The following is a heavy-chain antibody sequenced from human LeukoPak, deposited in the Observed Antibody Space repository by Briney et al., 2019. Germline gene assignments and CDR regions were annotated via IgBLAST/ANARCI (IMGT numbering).Heavy chain of an antibody. CDR3: ASGRGLYSFYAFDI. J-gene: IGHJ3*02. CDR1: GGSISVSSYY. CDR2: IYYNGRA. V-gene: IGHV4-39*07. Sequence: SETLSLTCTVSGGSISVSSYYWVWIRQPPGKGLEWIVNIYYNGRAYYNPSLESRVTISVDTSKNQFSLNLSSVTAADTAVYYCASGRGLYSFYAFDIWGQGTMVTVSS. D-gene: IGHD5-18*01.